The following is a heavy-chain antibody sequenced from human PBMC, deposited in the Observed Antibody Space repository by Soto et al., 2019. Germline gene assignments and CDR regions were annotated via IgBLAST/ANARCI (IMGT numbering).Heavy chain of an antibody. Sequence: GSLRLSCKPSGFTFSRYEMNWVRQAPGKGLEWVSYISSSGNVIFYTDSVKGRFTISRDNAKNSLYLHMNSLRAEDTAVYYCARIGAYNDFDFWGQGTPVTVSS. J-gene: IGHJ4*02. CDR2: ISSSGNVI. CDR3: ARIGAYNDFDF. V-gene: IGHV3-48*03. D-gene: IGHD1-1*01. CDR1: GFTFSRYE.